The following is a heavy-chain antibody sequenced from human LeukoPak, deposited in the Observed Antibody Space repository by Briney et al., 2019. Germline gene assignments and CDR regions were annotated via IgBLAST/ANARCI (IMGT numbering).Heavy chain of an antibody. CDR2: ITGCGSTT. CDR3: ARVVLSGAYVIDL. V-gene: IGHV3-74*01. D-gene: IGHD2-21*01. CDR1: GFTFSTYW. Sequence: GGPLRLSCAASGFTFSTYWMHWVRQAPGKGLVWVSRITGCGSTTTYADSVKGLFTISRDNAQSTLYLQVNSLRVEDAAVYYCARVVLSGAYVIDLWGQGTLVSV. J-gene: IGHJ5*02.